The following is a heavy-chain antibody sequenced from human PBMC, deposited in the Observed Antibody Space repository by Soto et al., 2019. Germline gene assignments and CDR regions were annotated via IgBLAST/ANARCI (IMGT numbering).Heavy chain of an antibody. D-gene: IGHD5-18*01. V-gene: IGHV3-11*06. J-gene: IGHJ4*02. Sequence: GGSLRLSCAASGFTFSDYYMSWIRQAPGKGLEWVSHISSRSSYTNYADSVKGRFTISRDNAKNTLYLQMNRLRADDTAVYYCARDHSLGGYSYGKFDCCGAGTMVPV. CDR3: ARDHSLGGYSYGKFDC. CDR1: GFTFSDYY. CDR2: ISSRSSYT.